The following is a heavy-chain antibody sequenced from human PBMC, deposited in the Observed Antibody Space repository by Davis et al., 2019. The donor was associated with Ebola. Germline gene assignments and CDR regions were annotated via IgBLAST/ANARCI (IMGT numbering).Heavy chain of an antibody. CDR2: ISSSSSYI. J-gene: IGHJ6*02. CDR1: GFTFSSYS. Sequence: GESLKTPCAASGFTFSSYSLNWVRQAPGKGLEWVSSISSSSSYIYYADSVKGRFTISRDNAKNSLYLQMNSLRAEDTAVYYCARDGATYYDFWSGYISYYYGMDVWGQGTTVTVSS. CDR3: ARDGATYYDFWSGYISYYYGMDV. D-gene: IGHD3-3*01. V-gene: IGHV3-21*01.